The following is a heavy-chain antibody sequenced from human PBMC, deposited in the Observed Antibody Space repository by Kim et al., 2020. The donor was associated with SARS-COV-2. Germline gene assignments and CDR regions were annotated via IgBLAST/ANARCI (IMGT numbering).Heavy chain of an antibody. D-gene: IGHD5-18*01. V-gene: IGHV3-21*01. CDR1: GFTFSSYS. J-gene: IGHJ5*02. Sequence: GGSLRLSCAASGFTFSSYSMNWVRQAPGKGLEWVSSISSSSSYIYYADSVKGRFTISRDNAKNSLYLQMNSLRAEDTAVYYCAREGGRGYSYGYGWPLPLRGFDPWGQGTLVTVSS. CDR2: ISSSSSYI. CDR3: AREGGRGYSYGYGWPLPLRGFDP.